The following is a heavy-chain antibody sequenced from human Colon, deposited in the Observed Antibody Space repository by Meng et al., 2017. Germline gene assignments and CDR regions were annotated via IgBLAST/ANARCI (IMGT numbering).Heavy chain of an antibody. CDR2: INTDTGNP. Sequence: QGQLVQSGSEFKEPGASVKVSCKASGYTLTRNGMNWVRQAPGQGLEWIGWINTDTGNPTYAQGFRGRFVFSLDTSVSTAYLEISSLEPEDTAVYYCAREPQRFDYWGQGTLVTVSS. CDR3: AREPQRFDY. V-gene: IGHV7-4-1*02. J-gene: IGHJ4*02. CDR1: GYTLTRNG.